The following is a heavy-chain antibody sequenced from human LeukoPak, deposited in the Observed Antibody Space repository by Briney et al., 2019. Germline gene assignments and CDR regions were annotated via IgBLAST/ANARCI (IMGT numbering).Heavy chain of an antibody. J-gene: IGHJ4*02. D-gene: IGHD6-13*01. Sequence: SETLFPTCAVSGYSISSGYYWGWIRQPPGKGLEWIGSIFHSGITYYNPSLKSRLTISVDTSKNQFSLKLSSVTAADTSVYYCARRVYTSSWYFDYWGQGTLVTVSS. CDR3: ARRVYTSSWYFDY. CDR1: GYSISSGYY. V-gene: IGHV4-38-2*01. CDR2: IFHSGIT.